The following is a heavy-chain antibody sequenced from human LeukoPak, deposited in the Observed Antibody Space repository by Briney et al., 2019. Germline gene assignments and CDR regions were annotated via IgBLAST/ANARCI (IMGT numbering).Heavy chain of an antibody. D-gene: IGHD5-18*01. Sequence: ASVKVSCKASGYTFTSYGISWVRQAPGQGLEWMGWISAYNGNTNYAQKLQGRVTMTTDTSTSTAYMELRSLRSDDTAVYYCAREKSGYSYGYNYYYMDVWGKGTTVTVSS. CDR2: ISAYNGNT. CDR3: AREKSGYSYGYNYYYMDV. J-gene: IGHJ6*03. V-gene: IGHV1-18*01. CDR1: GYTFTSYG.